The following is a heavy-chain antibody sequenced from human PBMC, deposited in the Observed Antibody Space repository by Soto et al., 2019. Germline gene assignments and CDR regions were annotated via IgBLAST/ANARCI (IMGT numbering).Heavy chain of an antibody. Sequence: EVQLVESGGGLVKPGGSLRLSCAASGFTFSSYSMHWVRQAPGKGLEWVSAISSSSSYIYYADSVKGRFTISRDNAKNSLYLQMNSRRAADTAVYDCARLQLGYDAFDIWGQRTMVPFSS. CDR1: GFTFSSYS. CDR3: ARLQLGYDAFDI. D-gene: IGHD6-6*01. V-gene: IGHV3-21*01. J-gene: IGHJ3*02. CDR2: ISSSSSYI.